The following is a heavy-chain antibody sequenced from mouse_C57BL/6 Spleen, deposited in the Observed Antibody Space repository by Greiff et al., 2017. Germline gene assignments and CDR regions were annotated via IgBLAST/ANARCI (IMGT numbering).Heavy chain of an antibody. Sequence: QVQLQQPGAELVKPGASVKMSCKASGYTFTSYWITWVKQRPGQGLEWIGDIYPGSGSTNYNEKFKSKATLTVDTSSSTAYMQLSSLTSEDSAVYYCARGETSYDYDLYAMDYWGQGTSVTVSS. J-gene: IGHJ4*01. CDR3: ARGETSYDYDLYAMDY. D-gene: IGHD2-4*01. CDR2: IYPGSGST. V-gene: IGHV1-55*01. CDR1: GYTFTSYW.